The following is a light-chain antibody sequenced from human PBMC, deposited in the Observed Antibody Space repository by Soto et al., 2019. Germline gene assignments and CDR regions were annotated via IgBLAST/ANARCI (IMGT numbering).Light chain of an antibody. CDR3: VAWDNSLSGHV. V-gene: IGLV1-44*01. CDR2: TDY. Sequence: QSVLTQPPSASGTPGQRVTISCSGSSSNIGDNTVHWFQQLPGTAPKVLIYTDYQRPSGVPDRFSGSRSGTSASLAISGLQSEDEADYYCVAWDNSLSGHVFGTGTKVTVL. CDR1: SSNIGDNT. J-gene: IGLJ1*01.